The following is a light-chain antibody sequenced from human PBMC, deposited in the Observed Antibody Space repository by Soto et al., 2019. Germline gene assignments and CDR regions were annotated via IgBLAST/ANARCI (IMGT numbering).Light chain of an antibody. CDR3: LQTYTTLTWT. CDR2: AAS. Sequence: DIKMTQSPSSLSASVGDRVTITCRASQSISNYLQWYQHESGQAPRLLVYAASSLHSGVPSRFSGSGSGTDFTLTISSLQPEDFATYYCLQTYTTLTWTFGQGTKVEI. J-gene: IGKJ1*01. V-gene: IGKV1-39*01. CDR1: QSISNY.